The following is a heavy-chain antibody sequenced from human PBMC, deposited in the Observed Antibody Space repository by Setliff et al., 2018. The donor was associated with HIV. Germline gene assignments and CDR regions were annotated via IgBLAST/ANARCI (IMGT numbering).Heavy chain of an antibody. CDR1: GFTVKSNY. V-gene: IGHV3-66*02. D-gene: IGHD3-10*01. J-gene: IGHJ6*03. Sequence: HPGGSLRLSCALSGFTVKSNYMNWVRQAPGKGLEWVSVLRSGGGTDYAVSVKGRFTISRDNSKNVLYLQMNDLRPEDTGIYYCARQAFSINMVRGIVSPHFYYYMDVWGKGTTVTVSS. CDR2: LRSGGGT. CDR3: ARQAFSINMVRGIVSPHFYYYMDV.